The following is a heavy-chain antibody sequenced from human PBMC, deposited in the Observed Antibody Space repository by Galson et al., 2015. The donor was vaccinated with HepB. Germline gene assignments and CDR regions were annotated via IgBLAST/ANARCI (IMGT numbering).Heavy chain of an antibody. CDR2: ISYDGRLQ. CDR3: AKEAAPHIFITVTYYIDY. J-gene: IGHJ4*02. D-gene: IGHD6-19*01. CDR1: GFTFSSYG. V-gene: IGHV3-30*18. Sequence: SLRLSCAASGFTFSSYGMHWVRQAPGKGLEWVAVISYDGRLQYYADSVKGRFTISRDNSKTTLYLQMYSLRAEDTAVYYCAKEAAPHIFITVTYYIDYWGQGILVTVSS.